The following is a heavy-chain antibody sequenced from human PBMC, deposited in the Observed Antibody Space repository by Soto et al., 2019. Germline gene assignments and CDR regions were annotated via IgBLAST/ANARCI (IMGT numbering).Heavy chain of an antibody. CDR3: VKDLYFGAAITRHGYRFDF. J-gene: IGHJ4*02. V-gene: IGHV3-23*01. Sequence: PGGSLRHSFEEAEFAFSADPRSWVRQVPGKGLEWVSGISGSGGYTYYADSVKGRSTISRDNSNNTLYLQMNSLRAEDTALYYCVKDLYFGAAITRHGYRFDFWGQGTLVTVSS. D-gene: IGHD3-3*01. CDR1: EFAFSADP. CDR2: ISGSGGYT.